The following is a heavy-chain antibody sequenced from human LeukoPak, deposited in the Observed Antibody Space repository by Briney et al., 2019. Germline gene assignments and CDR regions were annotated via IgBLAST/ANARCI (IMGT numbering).Heavy chain of an antibody. J-gene: IGHJ1*01. CDR1: GITFRGAW. CDR2: INDDGSFR. Sequence: PGGSLRLSCAASGITFRGAWMHWVRQAPGKGLVWGPRINDDGSFRRYANSVKGRFTISRDNAKNTLSLQMDSLRAEDTAVYYCARVSGPGMNEYYHLWGQGTLVTVSS. D-gene: IGHD3-10*01. CDR3: ARVSGPGMNEYYHL. V-gene: IGHV3-74*01.